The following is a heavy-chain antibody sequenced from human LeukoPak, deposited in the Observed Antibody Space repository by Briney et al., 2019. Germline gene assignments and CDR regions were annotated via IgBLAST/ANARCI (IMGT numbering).Heavy chain of an antibody. J-gene: IGHJ3*02. D-gene: IGHD3-16*02. CDR3: ARLKGIRYDYVWGSYRHDAFDI. V-gene: IGHV4-38-2*02. Sequence: SETLSLTCSVSGYSISNDYYWGWIRQPPGKGLEWIGSIYHSGSTYYNPSLKSRVTISVDTSKNQFSLKLSSVTAADTAVYYCARLKGIRYDYVWGSYRHDAFDIWGQGTMVTVSS. CDR2: IYHSGST. CDR1: GYSISNDYY.